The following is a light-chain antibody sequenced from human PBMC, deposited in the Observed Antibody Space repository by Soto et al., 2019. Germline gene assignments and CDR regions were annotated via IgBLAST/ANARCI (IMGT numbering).Light chain of an antibody. CDR1: QSVSSNY. Sequence: EIVLTQSPGTLPLSPGERATLSCRASQSVSSNYVAWYQQKPGQAPRLVMYDATSRATGVPDRFSGSGSGTDFSLTISRLEPEDFAVYHCQQYGNSPITFGQGTRLEIK. V-gene: IGKV3-20*01. CDR3: QQYGNSPIT. CDR2: DAT. J-gene: IGKJ5*01.